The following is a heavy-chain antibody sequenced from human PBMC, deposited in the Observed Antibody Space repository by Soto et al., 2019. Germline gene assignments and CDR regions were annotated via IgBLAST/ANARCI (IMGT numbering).Heavy chain of an antibody. CDR3: AGSLTTAGGFDY. J-gene: IGHJ4*02. CDR2: IYGGGST. CDR1: GFIVSSYY. D-gene: IGHD4-4*01. V-gene: IGHV3-53*01. Sequence: EVQLVESGGASIQPGGSLRLSCAASGFIVSSYYMIWVRQAPGRGLEWVSVIYGGGSTYYADSVEGRFTISRDTSKKTVYRQRNSLRAEDTGVYDCAGSLTTAGGFDYWGQGTLVTVSS.